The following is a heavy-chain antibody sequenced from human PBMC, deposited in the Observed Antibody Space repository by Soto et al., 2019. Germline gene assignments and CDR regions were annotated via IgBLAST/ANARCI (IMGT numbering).Heavy chain of an antibody. CDR3: ARDYPYCTGGSCPGY. J-gene: IGHJ4*02. CDR2: INAANGNT. CDR1: GYTFTNFV. D-gene: IGHD2-15*01. V-gene: IGHV1-3*01. Sequence: QVQLVQSGAEVKKPGASVKVSCKASGYTFTNFVMHWVHQAPGDRLEWMGWINAANGNTKYSQKFQGRVIISMDTSASTAYMELSSLTSEDTAVYYCARDYPYCTGGSCPGYWGQGTLVIVSS.